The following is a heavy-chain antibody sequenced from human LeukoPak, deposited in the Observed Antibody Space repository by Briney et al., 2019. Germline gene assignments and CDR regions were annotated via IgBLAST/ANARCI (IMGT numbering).Heavy chain of an antibody. CDR3: ATGHSYGYDY. CDR2: VKGDGRTT. J-gene: IGHJ4*02. CDR1: GLTFSDFW. Sequence: GGSLRLSCAASGLTFSDFWMHWVRKPPGKGRVWVALVKGDGRTTIYADSVKGRFTISRDNAKNTLYLQMNSLRADDSGVYYCATGHSYGYDYWGQGVLVTVSS. V-gene: IGHV3-74*01. D-gene: IGHD5-18*01.